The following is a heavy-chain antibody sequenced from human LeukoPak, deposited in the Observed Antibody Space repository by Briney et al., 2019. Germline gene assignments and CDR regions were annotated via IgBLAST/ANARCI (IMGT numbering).Heavy chain of an antibody. CDR2: ISSNGGST. D-gene: IGHD1-1*01. Sequence: PGGSLRLSYAASGFIFSSYAMHWVRQAPGKGLDFVSAISSNGGSTHYANSVKGRFTMSRDNSKNTLYLQMGSLRAEDMAVYYCARVTTGTTLAFDIWGQGTMVTVSS. V-gene: IGHV3-64*01. CDR3: ARVTTGTTLAFDI. CDR1: GFIFSSYA. J-gene: IGHJ3*02.